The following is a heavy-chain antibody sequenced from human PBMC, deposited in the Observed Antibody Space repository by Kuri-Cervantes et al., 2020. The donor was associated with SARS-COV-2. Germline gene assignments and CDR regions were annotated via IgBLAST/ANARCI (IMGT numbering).Heavy chain of an antibody. CDR1: GGSISSSSYY. J-gene: IGHJ5*02. D-gene: IGHD3-3*01. CDR2: IYYSGST. CDR3: ASQMMSSITIFGVVMIRNGFDP. Sequence: SETLSLTCTVSGGSISSSSYYWGWIRQPPGKGLEWIVSIYYSGSTYYNTSLKSRVTISTDTSKNQFSLKLSSVTAADTAVYYSASQMMSSITIFGVVMIRNGFDPWGQGTMVTVSS. V-gene: IGHV4-39*01.